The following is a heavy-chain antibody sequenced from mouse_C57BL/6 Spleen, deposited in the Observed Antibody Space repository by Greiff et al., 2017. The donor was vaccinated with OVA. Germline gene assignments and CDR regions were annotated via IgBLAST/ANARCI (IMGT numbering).Heavy chain of an antibody. CDR3: ARYDYDPLFDY. J-gene: IGHJ2*01. CDR1: GYTFTSYW. V-gene: IGHV1-64*01. CDR2: IHPNSGST. Sequence: VQLQQPGAELVKPGASVKLSCKASGYTFTSYWMHWVKQRPGQGLEWIGMIHPNSGSTNYNEKFKSKATLTVDKSSSTAYMQLSSLTSDDSAVYYCARYDYDPLFDYWGQGTTLTVSS. D-gene: IGHD2-4*01.